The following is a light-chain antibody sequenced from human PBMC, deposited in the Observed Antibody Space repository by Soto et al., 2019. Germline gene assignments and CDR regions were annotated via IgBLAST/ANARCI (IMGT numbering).Light chain of an antibody. Sequence: EIVMTQSPATLSVSPGERATLSCRASQSVSSNLAWYQQKPGQAPRLLIYGASTRATGIPASFSGRGSGTEFSLTIGSLQSEDFAVYYCQQYNKWPPYTFGQGTKLEIK. CDR1: QSVSSN. V-gene: IGKV3-15*01. CDR2: GAS. J-gene: IGKJ2*01. CDR3: QQYNKWPPYT.